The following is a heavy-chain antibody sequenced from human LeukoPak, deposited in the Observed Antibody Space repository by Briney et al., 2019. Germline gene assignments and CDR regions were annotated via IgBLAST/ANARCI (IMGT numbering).Heavy chain of an antibody. D-gene: IGHD3-22*01. CDR3: ARSPTRLHHYDSSPPVDY. Sequence: SQTLSLTCTVSGGSISSGSYYWSWIRQPAGKGLEWIGRIYTSGSTNYNPSLKSRVTISVDTSKNQFSLKLSSVTAADTAVYYCARSPTRLHHYDSSPPVDYWGQGTLVTVSS. J-gene: IGHJ4*02. V-gene: IGHV4-61*02. CDR2: IYTSGST. CDR1: GGSISSGSYY.